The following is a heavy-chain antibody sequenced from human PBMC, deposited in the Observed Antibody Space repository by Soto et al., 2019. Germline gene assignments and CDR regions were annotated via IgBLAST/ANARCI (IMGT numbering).Heavy chain of an antibody. CDR1: GGSISSGGYY. D-gene: IGHD3-10*01. V-gene: IGHV4-31*03. J-gene: IGHJ5*02. CDR3: ARDIRYYYGSGSLVTRNWFDP. Sequence: TSETLSLTCTVSGGSISSGGYYWSWIRQHPGKGLEWIGYIYYSGSTYYNPSLKSRVTKSVDTSKNQFSLKLSSVTAADTAVYYCARDIRYYYGSGSLVTRNWFDPWGQGTLVTVSS. CDR2: IYYSGST.